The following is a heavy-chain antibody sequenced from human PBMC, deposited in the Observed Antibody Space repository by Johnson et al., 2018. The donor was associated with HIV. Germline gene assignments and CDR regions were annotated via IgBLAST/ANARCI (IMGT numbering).Heavy chain of an antibody. CDR2: ITVSGDNT. CDR3: AAAEYDSFDI. J-gene: IGHJ3*02. CDR1: GFTFSDCA. Sequence: VQLVESGGGLVQPRGSLRLSCAASGFTFSDCAMSWVRQGPGKGLEWVSAITVSGDNTYYADSVKGRFTISRDNSKNTLYLQMNSLRAEDTAVYYCAAAEYDSFDIWGQGTMVSVSS. D-gene: IGHD6-6*01. V-gene: IGHV3-23*04.